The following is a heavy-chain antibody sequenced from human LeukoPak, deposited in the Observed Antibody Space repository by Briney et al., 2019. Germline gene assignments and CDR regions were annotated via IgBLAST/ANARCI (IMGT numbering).Heavy chain of an antibody. CDR3: ARSGYCSSTSCYTGRGFDY. J-gene: IGHJ4*02. V-gene: IGHV4-39*01. Sequence: SETLSLTCTVSGGSISSSSYYWGWIRQPPGKGLEWIGSIYYSGSTYYNPSLKSRVTISVDTSKNQFSLKPSSVTAADTAVYYCARSGYCSSTSCYTGRGFDYWGQGTLVTVSS. CDR1: GGSISSSSYY. CDR2: IYYSGST. D-gene: IGHD2-2*02.